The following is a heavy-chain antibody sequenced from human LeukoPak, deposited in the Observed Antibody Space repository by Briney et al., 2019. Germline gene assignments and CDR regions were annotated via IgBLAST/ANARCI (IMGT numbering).Heavy chain of an antibody. Sequence: GGSLRLPCAASGFTSSSYSMNWVRQAPGKGLEWVSYISSSNNTIYYADSVKGRFTISRDNAKNSLYLQMNSLRDEDTAVYYCARSTYCGGDCYPALGYWGQGTPVTVSS. CDR3: ARSTYCGGDCYPALGY. J-gene: IGHJ4*02. CDR2: ISSSNNTI. V-gene: IGHV3-48*02. CDR1: GFTSSSYS. D-gene: IGHD2-21*02.